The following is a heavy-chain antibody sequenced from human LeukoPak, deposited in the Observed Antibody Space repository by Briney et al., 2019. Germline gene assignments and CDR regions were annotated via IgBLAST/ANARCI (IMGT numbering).Heavy chain of an antibody. CDR1: GGSISSGSDY. V-gene: IGHV4-61*02. Sequence: PSETLSLTCTVSGGSISSGSDYWSWIRQPAGKGLEWIGRIYTSGSTNYNPSLKSRVTISVDTSKNQFSLKLSSVTAADTAVYYCARYTGDLKTFDIWGQGTMVTVSS. J-gene: IGHJ3*02. CDR2: IYTSGST. CDR3: ARYTGDLKTFDI. D-gene: IGHD7-27*01.